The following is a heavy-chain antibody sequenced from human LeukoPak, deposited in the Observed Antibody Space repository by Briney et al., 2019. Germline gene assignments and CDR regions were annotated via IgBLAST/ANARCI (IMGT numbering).Heavy chain of an antibody. D-gene: IGHD3-16*02. CDR1: GFTFSSYA. V-gene: IGHV3-23*01. CDR2: ISGSGGST. Sequence: GGSLRLSCAASGFTFSSYAMSWVRQAPGKGLEWVSAISGSGGSTYYADSVKGRFTISRDNSKNALYLQMNSLRAEDTAVYYCAKDFYDYVWGSYRQPFDYWGQGTLVTVSS. CDR3: AKDFYDYVWGSYRQPFDY. J-gene: IGHJ4*02.